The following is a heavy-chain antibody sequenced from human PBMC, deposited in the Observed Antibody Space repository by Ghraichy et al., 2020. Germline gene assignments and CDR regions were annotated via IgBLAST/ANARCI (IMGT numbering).Heavy chain of an antibody. D-gene: IGHD3-10*01. J-gene: IGHJ3*02. V-gene: IGHV4-34*01. CDR1: GGSFSGYY. CDR3: ASSYGSGSDDDAFDI. CDR2: INHSGST. Sequence: SQTLSLTCAVYGGSFSGYYWSWIRQPPGKGLEWIGEINHSGSTNYNPSLKSRVTISVDTSKNQFSLKLSSVTAADTAVYYCASSYGSGSDDDAFDIWGQGTMVTVSS.